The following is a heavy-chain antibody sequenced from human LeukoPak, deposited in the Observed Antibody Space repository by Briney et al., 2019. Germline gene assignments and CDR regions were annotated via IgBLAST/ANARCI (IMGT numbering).Heavy chain of an antibody. V-gene: IGHV4-4*07. CDR2: VYTTGTT. CDR1: GGSISNYY. Sequence: SETLSLTCSVSGGSISNYYCSWIRQPAGKGLEWIGRVYTTGTTNYNPSLKSRVTMSVDTSENQFSLKLSSVTAADTAVYYCARAPHFFDASGSRYYFDYWGQGALVTISS. CDR3: ARAPHFFDASGSRYYFDY. D-gene: IGHD3-22*01. J-gene: IGHJ4*02.